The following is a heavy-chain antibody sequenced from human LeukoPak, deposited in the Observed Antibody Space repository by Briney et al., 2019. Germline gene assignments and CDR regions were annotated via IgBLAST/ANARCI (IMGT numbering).Heavy chain of an antibody. Sequence: LPGGSLRLSCAASGFTFSSYAMHWVRQAPGKGLEWVAVISYDGSNKYYADSVKGRFTISRDNSKNTLYLQMNSLRAEDTAVYYCARTYDFWSGYSPEYYMDVWGKGTTVTVSS. D-gene: IGHD3-3*01. J-gene: IGHJ6*03. V-gene: IGHV3-30-3*01. CDR3: ARTYDFWSGYSPEYYMDV. CDR2: ISYDGSNK. CDR1: GFTFSSYA.